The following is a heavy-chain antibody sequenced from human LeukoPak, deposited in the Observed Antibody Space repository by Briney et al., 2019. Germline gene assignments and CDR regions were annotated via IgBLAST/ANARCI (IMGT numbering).Heavy chain of an antibody. CDR2: MNPNSGNT. J-gene: IGHJ4*02. CDR3: AREVATITVAAAGGIDY. V-gene: IGHV1-8*03. D-gene: IGHD5-12*01. CDR1: GYTFTGYY. Sequence: ASVKVSCKASGYTFTGYYMHWVRQAPGQGLEWMGWMNPNSGNTGYAQKFQGRVTITRNTSISTAYMELSSLRSEDTAVYCCAREVATITVAAAGGIDYWGQGTLVTVSS.